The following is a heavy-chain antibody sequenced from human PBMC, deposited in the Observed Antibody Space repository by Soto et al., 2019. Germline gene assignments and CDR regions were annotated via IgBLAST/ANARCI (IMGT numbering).Heavy chain of an antibody. CDR3: AEAKREGIAAVGVFDY. CDR2: IIPMFGTA. D-gene: IGHD6-13*01. J-gene: IGHJ4*02. Sequence: SVKVSCKGSGGTSSRYAISWVRQAPGQGLEWMGGIIPMFGTANYAQKFQGRVTITADKSTSTAYMELSSLRSEDTAVYYCAEAKREGIAAVGVFDYWGQGTLVTVSS. CDR1: GGTSSRYA. V-gene: IGHV1-69*06.